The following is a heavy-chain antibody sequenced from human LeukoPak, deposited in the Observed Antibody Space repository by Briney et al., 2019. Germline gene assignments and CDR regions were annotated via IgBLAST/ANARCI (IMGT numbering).Heavy chain of an antibody. CDR2: ISSSGSII. D-gene: IGHD1-26*01. Sequence: AGGTLRLSCAASGFTFSSYGMSWVRQAPGKGLEWVSYISSSGSIIYYADSVKGRFTISRDNAKNSLYLQMNSLRAEDTAVYYCARRRDSGSLQHFDYWGQGTLVTVSS. J-gene: IGHJ4*02. CDR3: ARRRDSGSLQHFDY. CDR1: GFTFSSYG. V-gene: IGHV3-48*04.